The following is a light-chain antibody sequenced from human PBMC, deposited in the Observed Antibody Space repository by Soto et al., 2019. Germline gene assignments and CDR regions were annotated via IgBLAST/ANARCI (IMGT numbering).Light chain of an antibody. CDR1: NRDIGTNDY. CDR3: PSKSPALAYV. J-gene: IGLJ1*01. CDR2: EVT. Sequence: QSVLTQPASVSGSPGQSITISCTGTNRDIGTNDYISWYQHHPGKAPKVIIHEVTNRPSGISSRFSGSKSGNTASLTISGLQTEDEADYYCPSKSPALAYVFGTGTKVTVL. V-gene: IGLV2-14*01.